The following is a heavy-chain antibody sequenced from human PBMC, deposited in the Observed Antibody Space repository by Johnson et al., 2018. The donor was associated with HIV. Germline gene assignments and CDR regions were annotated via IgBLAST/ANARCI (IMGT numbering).Heavy chain of an antibody. CDR1: GFTVSSNY. V-gene: IGHV3-66*01. J-gene: IGHJ3*01. CDR2: IYSGGST. CDR3: ARDSTPWGGDYVGYAFDL. Sequence: VQLVESGGGVVQPGRSLRLSCAASGFTVSSNYMSWVRQAPGKGLEWVSVIYSGGSTYYAASVKGRFTISRDTSKNTLFLEMSSLRAEDTAVYFCARDSTPWGGDYVGYAFDLWGQGTMVTVSS. D-gene: IGHD4-17*01.